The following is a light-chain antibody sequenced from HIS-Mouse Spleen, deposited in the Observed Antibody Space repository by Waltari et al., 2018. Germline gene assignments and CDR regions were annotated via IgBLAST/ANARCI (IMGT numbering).Light chain of an antibody. CDR3: SSYTSSSTLVV. Sequence: QSALTQPASVSGSPGQSITISCTGTSSDVGGYNYVSWYQQHPGKAPKLMIYDVSNRPSGGSNRFAGSKSGNTASLTISGFQAEDEADYYCSSYTSSSTLVVFGGGTKLTVL. V-gene: IGLV2-14*03. CDR2: DVS. CDR1: SSDVGGYNY. J-gene: IGLJ2*01.